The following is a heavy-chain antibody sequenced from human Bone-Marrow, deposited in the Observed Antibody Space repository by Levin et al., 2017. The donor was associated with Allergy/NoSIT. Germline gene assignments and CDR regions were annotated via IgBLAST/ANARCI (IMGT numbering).Heavy chain of an antibody. CDR3: ARDPFPKYYDSSGDYSWFDP. CDR1: GFTFSSYA. Sequence: GGSLRLSCAASGFTFSSYAMHWVRQAPGKGLEWVAVISYDGSNKYYADSVKGRFTISRDNSKNTLYLQMNSLRAEDTAVYYCARDPFPKYYDSSGDYSWFDPWGQGTLVTVSS. CDR2: ISYDGSNK. J-gene: IGHJ5*02. V-gene: IGHV3-30-3*01. D-gene: IGHD3-22*01.